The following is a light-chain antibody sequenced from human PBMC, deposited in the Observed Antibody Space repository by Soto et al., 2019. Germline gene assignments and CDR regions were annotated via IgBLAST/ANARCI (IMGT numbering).Light chain of an antibody. J-gene: IGKJ2*01. CDR3: QQYYSAPYT. CDR2: WAS. V-gene: IGKV4-1*01. Sequence: DIVMTQSPDSLAVSLGERATINCKSSQSVLSSSNNKNYLAWYQHKPGQPPKLLIFWASTRESGVPDRLSGSGSGTDFTLPISSLQADDVAVYYCQQYYSAPYTFGQGTKLEIK. CDR1: QSVLSSSNNKNY.